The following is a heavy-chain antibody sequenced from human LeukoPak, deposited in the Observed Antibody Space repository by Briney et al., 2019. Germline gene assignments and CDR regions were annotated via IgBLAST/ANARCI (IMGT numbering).Heavy chain of an antibody. J-gene: IGHJ3*02. D-gene: IGHD3-22*01. Sequence: ASVKVSCKASGGTFSSYAINWVRQATGQGLEWMGWMNPNSGNTGYAQKFQGRVTMTRNTSITTAYMELSSLRSEDTAVYYCARGHGYYDSSGYYTYAFDMWGQGTMVTVSS. CDR1: GGTFSSYA. V-gene: IGHV1-8*02. CDR3: ARGHGYYDSSGYYTYAFDM. CDR2: MNPNSGNT.